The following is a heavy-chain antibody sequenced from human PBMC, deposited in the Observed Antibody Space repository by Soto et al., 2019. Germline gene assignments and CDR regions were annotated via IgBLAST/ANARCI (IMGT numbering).Heavy chain of an antibody. CDR2: INAGNGNT. CDR3: AREQWLGVDY. Sequence: QVQLVQSGAEEKKPGASVKVSCKASGYTFTKYAMHWVRQAPGQSLEWMGWINAGNGNTKYTQKFQGRVTITSDTSGSTAYMELSSLRSEDTAVYYCAREQWLGVDYWGQGTLVTVSS. CDR1: GYTFTKYA. J-gene: IGHJ4*02. D-gene: IGHD6-19*01. V-gene: IGHV1-3*05.